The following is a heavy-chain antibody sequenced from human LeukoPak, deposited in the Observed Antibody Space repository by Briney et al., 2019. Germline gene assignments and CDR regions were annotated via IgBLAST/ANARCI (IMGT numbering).Heavy chain of an antibody. CDR1: GFTVSSNY. CDR3: ARDSIEMYYYDSSGYYGFDY. V-gene: IGHV3-53*01. J-gene: IGHJ4*02. CDR2: IYSGGST. Sequence: PGGSLRLSCAASGFTVSSNYMSWVRQAPGKGLEWVSVIYSGGSTYYADSVKGRFTISRDNSKNTLYLQMNSLRAEDTAVYYCARDSIEMYYYDSSGYYGFDYWGQGTLVTVSS. D-gene: IGHD3-22*01.